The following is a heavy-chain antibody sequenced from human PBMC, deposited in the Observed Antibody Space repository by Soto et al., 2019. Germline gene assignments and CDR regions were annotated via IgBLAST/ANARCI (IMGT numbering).Heavy chain of an antibody. CDR3: ARDQKSSSSWGSYYYYGMDV. Sequence: EVQLVESGGGLVKPGGSLRLSCAASGFTFSSYSMNWVRQAPGKGLEWVSSISSSSSYIYYADSVKGRFTISRDNAKNSLYLQMNRLRAEDTAVYYCARDQKSSSSWGSYYYYGMDVWGQGTTVTVSS. D-gene: IGHD6-13*01. CDR2: ISSSSSYI. J-gene: IGHJ6*02. V-gene: IGHV3-21*01. CDR1: GFTFSSYS.